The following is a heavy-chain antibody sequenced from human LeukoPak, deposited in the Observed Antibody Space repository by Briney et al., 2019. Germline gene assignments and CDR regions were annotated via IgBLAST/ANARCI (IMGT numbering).Heavy chain of an antibody. CDR2: INHSGST. J-gene: IGHJ6*03. Sequence: PSETLSLTCTVSGGSISSYYWSWIRQPPGKGLEWIGEINHSGSTNYNPSLKSRVTISVDTSKNQFSLKLSSVTAADTAVYYCARHQAYYYYMDVWGKGTTFTVSS. CDR1: GGSISSYY. V-gene: IGHV4-34*01. CDR3: ARHQAYYYYMDV.